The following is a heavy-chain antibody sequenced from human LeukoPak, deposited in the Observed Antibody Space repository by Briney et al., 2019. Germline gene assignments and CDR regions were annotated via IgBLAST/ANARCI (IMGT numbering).Heavy chain of an antibody. CDR1: DDSFSSHY. D-gene: IGHD4-17*01. J-gene: IGHJ3*02. CDR2: ISYIGST. V-gene: IGHV4-59*11. CDR3: ARDLVTVTKGFDI. Sequence: SETLSLTCAVSDDSFSSHYWTWIRQPPGKGLEWIGYISYIGSTNYNPSLKSRVTISIDTSKNQFSLQLTSVTAADTAVYYCARDLVTVTKGFDIWGQGTMVSVSS.